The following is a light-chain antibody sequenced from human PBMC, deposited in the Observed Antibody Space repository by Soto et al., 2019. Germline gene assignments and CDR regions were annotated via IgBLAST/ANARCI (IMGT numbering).Light chain of an antibody. CDR2: GAS. J-gene: IGKJ3*01. CDR1: QNILTY. CDR3: QQTYRSPFT. Sequence: EIQMPQSPSSLSASVGDNVTMSCRASQNILTYLNWYQQNPGRAPKLLIFGASILQDGVPSRFSVIGSGTEFTLTITSLRPEDFATYFCQQTYRSPFTVGPGTKVDVK. V-gene: IGKV1-39*01.